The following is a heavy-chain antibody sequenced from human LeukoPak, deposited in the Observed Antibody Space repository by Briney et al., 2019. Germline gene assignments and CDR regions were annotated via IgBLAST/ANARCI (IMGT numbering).Heavy chain of an antibody. J-gene: IGHJ4*02. CDR1: GGTFSSYA. CDR2: IIPIFGTA. CDR3: ARDSSGWYYFDY. D-gene: IGHD6-19*01. Sequence: ASVKVSCKASGGTFSSYAISWVRQAPGQGLEWMGGIIPIFGTANYAQKFRGRVTITADESTSTAYMELSSLRSEDTAVYYCARDSSGWYYFDYWGQGTLVTVSS. V-gene: IGHV1-69*13.